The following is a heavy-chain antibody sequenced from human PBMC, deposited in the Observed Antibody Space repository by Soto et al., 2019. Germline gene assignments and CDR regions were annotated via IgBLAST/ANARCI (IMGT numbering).Heavy chain of an antibody. CDR1: GGSIKSGGYY. J-gene: IGHJ4*02. CDR3: ARGYRQSGYSSSWVFDY. V-gene: IGHV4-31*03. Sequence: QVQLQESGPGLVKPSQTLSLICTVSGGSIKSGGYYWNWIRQHPGKGLEWIGYIFYSGSTYYNPFLRSRVTISADTSESQFSLNLSSVTAADSAVYFCARGYRQSGYSSSWVFDYWGQGTQVNVSS. D-gene: IGHD6-13*01. CDR2: IFYSGST.